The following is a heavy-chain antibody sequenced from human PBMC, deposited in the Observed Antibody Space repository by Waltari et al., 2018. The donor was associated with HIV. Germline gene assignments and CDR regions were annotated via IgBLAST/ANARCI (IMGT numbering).Heavy chain of an antibody. V-gene: IGHV4-4*07. CDR1: GGSISSYY. D-gene: IGHD3-10*01. CDR2: ISPSGST. J-gene: IGHJ6*02. Sequence: QVQLQESGPGLVKPSETLSLTCTVSGGSISSYYWSWIRQPAGKGLEWIGRISPSGSTNYNPSLKSRVTMSVDTSKNQFSLKLSSVTAADTAVYYCAREPLRITMVRGDYYYGMDVWGQGTTVTVSS. CDR3: AREPLRITMVRGDYYYGMDV.